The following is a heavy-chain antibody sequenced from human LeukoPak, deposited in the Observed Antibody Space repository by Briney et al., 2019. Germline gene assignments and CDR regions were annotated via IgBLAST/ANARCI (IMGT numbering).Heavy chain of an antibody. Sequence: ASVKVSCKASAYTFTTYDINWVRQVPGQGLEWMGWMNPNSGNTGYAQKIQGRVTMTRNTSINTAYMELSSLRSEDTAVYYCARGPSRDYGSGSSWFDPWGQGTLVTVSS. V-gene: IGHV1-8*01. J-gene: IGHJ5*02. CDR2: MNPNSGNT. CDR1: AYTFTTYD. D-gene: IGHD3-10*01. CDR3: ARGPSRDYGSGSSWFDP.